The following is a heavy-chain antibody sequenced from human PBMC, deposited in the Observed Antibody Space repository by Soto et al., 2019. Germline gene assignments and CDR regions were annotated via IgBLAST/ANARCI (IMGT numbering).Heavy chain of an antibody. CDR3: ARGGIGYELGGAFDI. V-gene: IGHV3-23*01. CDR2: ISGSGGST. J-gene: IGHJ3*02. CDR1: GFTFSSYA. Sequence: PGGSLRHSCAASGFTFSSYAMGWVHQAPGKGLEWVSAISGSGGSTYYADSVKGRFTISRDNSKNTLYLQMNSLRSEDTAVYYCARGGIGYELGGAFDIWGQGTMVTVSS. D-gene: IGHD3-16*01.